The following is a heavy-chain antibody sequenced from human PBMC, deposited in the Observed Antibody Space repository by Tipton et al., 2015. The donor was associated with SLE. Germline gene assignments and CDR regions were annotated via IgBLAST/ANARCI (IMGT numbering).Heavy chain of an antibody. CDR3: ARDSMVGDGMDV. J-gene: IGHJ6*02. CDR2: IWYDGSNK. Sequence: SLRLSCAASGFTFSSYGMHWVRQAPGKGLEWVAVIWYDGSNKYYADSVKGRFTISRDNSKNTLYLQMNSLRAEDTAVYYCARDSMVGDGMDVWGQGTTVTVSS. CDR1: GFTFSSYG. V-gene: IGHV3-33*01. D-gene: IGHD1-26*01.